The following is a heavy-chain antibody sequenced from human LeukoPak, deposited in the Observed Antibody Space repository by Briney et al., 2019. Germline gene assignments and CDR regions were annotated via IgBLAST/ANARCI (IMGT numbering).Heavy chain of an antibody. D-gene: IGHD6-13*01. J-gene: IGHJ4*02. CDR3: ARVVAAADSLPYDY. CDR1: GFTFSSYS. CDR2: ISSSSYI. V-gene: IGHV3-21*01. Sequence: GGSLRLSCAASGFTFSSYSMNWVRQAPGKGLEWVSSISSSSYIYYADSVKGRFTISRDNAKNSLYLQMNSLRAEDTAVYYCARVVAAADSLPYDYWGQGTLVTVSS.